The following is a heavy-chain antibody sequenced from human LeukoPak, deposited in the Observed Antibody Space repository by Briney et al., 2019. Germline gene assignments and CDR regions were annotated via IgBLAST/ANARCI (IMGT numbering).Heavy chain of an antibody. CDR2: IKQDGSEK. CDR3: ARRKGYYYGSGSYFDSENWFDP. V-gene: IGHV3-7*01. Sequence: GGSLRLSCAVSGFTFSSYWMSWVRQAPGKGLEWVANIKQDGSEKYYVDSVKGRFTISRDNAKNSLYLQMNSLRAEDTAVYYCARRKGYYYGSGSYFDSENWFDPWGQGTLVTVSS. J-gene: IGHJ5*02. D-gene: IGHD3-10*01. CDR1: GFTFSSYW.